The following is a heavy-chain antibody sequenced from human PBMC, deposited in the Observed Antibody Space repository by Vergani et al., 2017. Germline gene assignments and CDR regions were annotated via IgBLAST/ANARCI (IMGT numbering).Heavy chain of an antibody. J-gene: IGHJ4*02. CDR3: ARGILTGHLYYFDY. V-gene: IGHV4-39*07. Sequence: QLQLQASGPGLVKPSETLSLTCTVSGGSISSSSYYWGWIRQPPGKGLEWIGSIYYSGSTNYNPSLKSRVTISVDTSKNQFSLKLSSVTAADTAVYYCARGILTGHLYYFDYWGQGTLVTVSS. CDR1: GGSISSSSYY. CDR2: IYYSGST. D-gene: IGHD3-9*01.